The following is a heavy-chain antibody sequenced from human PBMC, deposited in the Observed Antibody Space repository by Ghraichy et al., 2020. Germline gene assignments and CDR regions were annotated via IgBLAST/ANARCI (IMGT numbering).Heavy chain of an antibody. Sequence: SETLSLTFTVSGGSISSYYWSWIRQPPGKGLEWIGYIYYSGSTNYNPSLKSRVTISVDTSKNQFSLKLSSVTAADTAVYYCARVIDYYYGMDVWGQGTTVTVSS. V-gene: IGHV4-59*01. J-gene: IGHJ6*02. CDR2: IYYSGST. CDR3: ARVIDYYYGMDV. CDR1: GGSISSYY.